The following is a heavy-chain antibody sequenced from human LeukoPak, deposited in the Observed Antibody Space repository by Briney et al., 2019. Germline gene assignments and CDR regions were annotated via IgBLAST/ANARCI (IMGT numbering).Heavy chain of an antibody. D-gene: IGHD2-2*01. CDR1: GGSFSGYY. V-gene: IGHV4-34*01. J-gene: IGHJ4*02. Sequence: SETLSLTCAVYGGSFSGYYWSWIRQPPGKGLEWIGEINHSGSTNYNPSLKSRVTISVDTSKNQFSLRLTSVTAADTALYYCAKLTCSSTSCPLDYWGQGTLVTVSS. CDR2: INHSGST. CDR3: AKLTCSSTSCPLDY.